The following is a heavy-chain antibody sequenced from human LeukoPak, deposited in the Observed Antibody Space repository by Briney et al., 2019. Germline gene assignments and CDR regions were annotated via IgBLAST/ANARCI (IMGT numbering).Heavy chain of an antibody. V-gene: IGHV4-59*01. CDR2: IYYTGST. Sequence: SETLSLTCTVSGGSISSYHWSWIRQPPGKGLEWIGHIYYTGSTNYNPSLKSRVTISLDTSKNQFSLKLSSVTAADTAVYYCTSFLEGVTPGGRDVGGKGTTVTV. J-gene: IGHJ6*04. D-gene: IGHD3-3*01. CDR3: TSFLEGVTPGGRDV. CDR1: GGSISSYH.